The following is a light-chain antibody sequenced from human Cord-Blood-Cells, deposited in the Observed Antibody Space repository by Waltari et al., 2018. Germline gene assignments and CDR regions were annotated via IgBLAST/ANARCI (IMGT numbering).Light chain of an antibody. Sequence: HPGKAPKLMIYDVSKRPSGVSNRFSGSKSGNTASLTISGLQDEDEADYYCSSYTSSRVFGGGTKLTVL. CDR2: DVS. V-gene: IGLV2-14*04. CDR3: SSYTSSRV. J-gene: IGLJ3*02.